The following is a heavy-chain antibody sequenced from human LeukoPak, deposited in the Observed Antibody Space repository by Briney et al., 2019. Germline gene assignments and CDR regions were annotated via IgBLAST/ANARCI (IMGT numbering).Heavy chain of an antibody. CDR2: TNHDGNEK. V-gene: IGHV3-7*01. CDR3: TRDVRAGTLDY. Sequence: QPGGSLRLSCAASGFTFDDYAMHWVRQAPGKGLEWVASTNHDGNEKYYGDSVKGRFTISRDNAKDSLYLQMNSLRVDDTAVYYCTRDVRAGTLDYWGQGTLVTVSS. CDR1: GFTFDDYA. D-gene: IGHD3-10*02. J-gene: IGHJ4*02.